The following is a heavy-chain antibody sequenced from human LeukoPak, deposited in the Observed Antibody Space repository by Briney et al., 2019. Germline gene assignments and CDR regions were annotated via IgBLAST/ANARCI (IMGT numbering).Heavy chain of an antibody. D-gene: IGHD3-16*01. CDR2: IKQDGSEA. CDR1: GFTFSSYW. CDR3: VRDRAPRIIWNAFDI. J-gene: IGHJ3*02. Sequence: GGSLRLSCAASGFTFSSYWMTWVRQAPGKGLEWVANIKQDGSEAYYVDSVKGRFTVSRDNAKNELYLQMNSLRAEDTAVYYCVRDRAPRIIWNAFDIWGQGTMVTVSS. V-gene: IGHV3-7*01.